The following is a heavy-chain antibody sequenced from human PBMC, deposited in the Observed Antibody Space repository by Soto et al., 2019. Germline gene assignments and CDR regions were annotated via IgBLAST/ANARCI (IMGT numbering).Heavy chain of an antibody. CDR2: IYDSGST. Sequence: QVQLQESGPGLVKPSQTLSLTCTVSGGSISRSGYFWSWIRQHPGKGLEWIGYIYDSGSTYYNPSLQSRVFLSVDTSKNQVSLNLTSVTGADTAMYYCARSSRSYFDYWGQGTLVTVSS. CDR3: ARSSRSYFDY. J-gene: IGHJ4*02. V-gene: IGHV4-31*03. CDR1: GGSISRSGYF.